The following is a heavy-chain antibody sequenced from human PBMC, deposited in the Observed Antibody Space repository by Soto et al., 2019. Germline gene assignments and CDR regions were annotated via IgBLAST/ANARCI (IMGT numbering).Heavy chain of an antibody. CDR1: GGSFSGYY. CDR2: INHSGST. CDR3: ARRQGYYYYYMDV. J-gene: IGHJ6*03. Sequence: PSETLSLTCAVYGGSFSGYYWSWIRQPPGKGLEWIGEINHSGSTNYNPSLKSRVTISVDTSKNQFSLKLSSVTAADTAVYYCARRQGYYYYYMDVWGKGTTVTVSS. V-gene: IGHV4-34*01.